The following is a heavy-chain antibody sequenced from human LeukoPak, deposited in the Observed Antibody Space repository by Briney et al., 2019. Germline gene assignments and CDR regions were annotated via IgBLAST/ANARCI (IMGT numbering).Heavy chain of an antibody. V-gene: IGHV3-30*03. CDR3: ARDSDCSSTSCLHYYYMDV. D-gene: IGHD2-2*01. CDR2: ISYDGSNK. CDR1: GFTFSAYG. J-gene: IGHJ6*03. Sequence: GGSLRLSCAASGFTFSAYGMHWVRLAPGKGLEWVAVISYDGSNKYYADSVKGRFTISRDNSKNTLYLQMNSLRAEDTAVYYCARDSDCSSTSCLHYYYMDVWGKGTTVTVSS.